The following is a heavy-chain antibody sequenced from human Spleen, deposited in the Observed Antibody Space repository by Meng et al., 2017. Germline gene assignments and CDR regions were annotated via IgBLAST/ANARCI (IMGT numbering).Heavy chain of an antibody. CDR3: ARYVFDSSSLYSNWFDP. V-gene: IGHV4-4*02. Sequence: QVQLQESGPGLLKPSGTLSLTCAVSGDSISSNTWWSWVRQPPGKGLEWIGEIYHGGSTNYIPSLKSRVTISVDTSKNQLSLKLSSMTAADTAVYYCARYVFDSSSLYSNWFDPWGQGTLVTVSS. D-gene: IGHD3-22*01. J-gene: IGHJ5*02. CDR2: IYHGGST. CDR1: GDSISSNTW.